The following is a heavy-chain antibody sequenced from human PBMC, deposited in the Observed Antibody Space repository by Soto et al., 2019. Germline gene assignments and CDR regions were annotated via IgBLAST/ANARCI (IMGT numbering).Heavy chain of an antibody. J-gene: IGHJ4*02. CDR2: ISYDGNNK. CDR3: SKRTESRSSYGADYFDY. Sequence: QVQLVESGGGVVQPETSLRLSCAASGFTFSSYGMHWVRQAPGKGLEWVAVISYDGNNKYYADSVKGRFTISRDNSKSTLYLQMNSLRADDTAVYYCSKRTESRSSYGADYFDYWGQGTLVTVSS. V-gene: IGHV3-30*18. CDR1: GFTFSSYG. D-gene: IGHD6-6*01.